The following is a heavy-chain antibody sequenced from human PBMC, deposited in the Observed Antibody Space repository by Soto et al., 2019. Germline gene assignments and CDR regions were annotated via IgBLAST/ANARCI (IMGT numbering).Heavy chain of an antibody. CDR1: GFTFDDYA. V-gene: IGHV3-9*01. J-gene: IGHJ1*01. Sequence: PGGSLRLSCAASGFTFDDYAMHWVRQVPGKGLEWVSGVSWNSASIGYADTVKGRFTTSRDNAKISLDLEMNSLKTEDTALYYCLKAWGPDSWNGYFNFWGQGTPVPVSS. CDR3: LKAWGPDSWNGYFNF. CDR2: VSWNSASI. D-gene: IGHD3-3*01.